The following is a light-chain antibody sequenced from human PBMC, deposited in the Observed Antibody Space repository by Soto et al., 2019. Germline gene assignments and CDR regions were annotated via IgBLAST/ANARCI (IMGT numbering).Light chain of an antibody. J-gene: IGKJ2*01. CDR1: QSISSW. CDR2: DAS. Sequence: DIQMTQPPSTLSASVGDRVTITCRASQSISSWLAWYQQKPGKAPKPLIYDASSLESGVPSRFSGSGSGTEFTLTISSLQPDDFATYYCQQYNSYSQTFGQGTKLEIK. V-gene: IGKV1-5*01. CDR3: QQYNSYSQT.